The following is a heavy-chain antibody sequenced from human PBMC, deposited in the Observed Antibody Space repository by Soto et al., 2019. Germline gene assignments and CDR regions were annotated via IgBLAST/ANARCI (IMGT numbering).Heavy chain of an antibody. CDR1: GYTFTRYN. CDR2: INPSGGTT. CDR3: ARVRGGGSEYFFDY. D-gene: IGHD2-15*01. Sequence: ASVKVSCKASGYTFTRYNVHWVRQAPGQGLEWMAIINPSGGTTYYVQKFEGRVTLTTDTSTSTVYMELSSLRSDDTAVYYCARVRGGGSEYFFDYWGQGALVTVSS. J-gene: IGHJ4*02. V-gene: IGHV1-46*01.